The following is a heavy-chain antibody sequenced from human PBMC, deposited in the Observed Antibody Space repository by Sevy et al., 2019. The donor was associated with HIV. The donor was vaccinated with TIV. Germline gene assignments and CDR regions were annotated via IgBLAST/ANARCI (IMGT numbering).Heavy chain of an antibody. V-gene: IGHV3-7*01. J-gene: IGHJ4*02. CDR2: TKEEGSET. Sequence: GGSLRLSCTASGFTFGDYWMNWVRQAPGKGLEWVGNTKEEGSETYYVDSVKGRFSISRDKAKNSLYRQMNSLRGEDTAVYYCAKGVDSWGQGTLVTVSS. D-gene: IGHD6-13*01. CDR1: GFTFGDYW. CDR3: AKGVDS.